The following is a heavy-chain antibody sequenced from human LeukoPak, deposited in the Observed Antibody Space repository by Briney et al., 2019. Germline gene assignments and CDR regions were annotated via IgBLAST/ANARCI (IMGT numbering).Heavy chain of an antibody. V-gene: IGHV4-4*09. J-gene: IGHJ5*02. D-gene: IGHD3-10*01. CDR1: GGSNHNYY. Sequence: WETLSLTCTVCGGSNHNYYWRWIRQPPAKGLEWIGDNSTSGSTNYNPSLKRRVAISRGTSKNQLSLKLSSVTAADTAIYFCAHGSGSYLGWFDAWGEGTLVTVSS. CDR2: NSTSGST. CDR3: AHGSGSYLGWFDA.